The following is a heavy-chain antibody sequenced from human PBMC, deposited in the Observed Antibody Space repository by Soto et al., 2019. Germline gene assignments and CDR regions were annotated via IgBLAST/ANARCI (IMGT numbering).Heavy chain of an antibody. CDR2: ISYDGSNK. J-gene: IGHJ6*02. Sequence: QVQLVESGGGVVQPGRSLRLSCAAPGFTFSSYAMHWVRQAPGKGLEWVAVISYDGSNKYYADSVKGRFTISRDNSKNTLYLQMNSLRAEDTAVYYCARDLMVKDYYYYGMDVWGQGTTVTVSS. V-gene: IGHV3-30-3*01. D-gene: IGHD5-18*01. CDR3: ARDLMVKDYYYYGMDV. CDR1: GFTFSSYA.